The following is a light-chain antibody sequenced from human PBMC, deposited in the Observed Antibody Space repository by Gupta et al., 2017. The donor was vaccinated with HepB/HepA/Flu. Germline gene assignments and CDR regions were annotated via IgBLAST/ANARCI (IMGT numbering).Light chain of an antibody. CDR2: AAS. J-gene: IGKJ4*01. Sequence: IQLTQPPSFLSASVGDRVTITCRASQGISTYLAWYQQNPGKPPKLLIYAASTLQSGVPSRFSGSRAGTDFTLSISSLQPEDFATYCCQQVYSYPFTFGGETKVEIK. CDR1: QGISTY. CDR3: QQVYSYPFT. V-gene: IGKV1-9*01.